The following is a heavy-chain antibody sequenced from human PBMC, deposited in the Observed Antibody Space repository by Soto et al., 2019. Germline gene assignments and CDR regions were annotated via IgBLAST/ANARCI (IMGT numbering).Heavy chain of an antibody. D-gene: IGHD5-12*01. Sequence: SETLSLTCTVSGGSISSYYWSWIRQPPGKGLEWIGYIYYSGSTNYNPSLKSRVTISADTSKNQFSLKLSSVTAADTAVYYCARYSGYDLVSFDYWGQGTLVTV. CDR3: ARYSGYDLVSFDY. J-gene: IGHJ4*02. CDR1: GGSISSYY. CDR2: IYYSGST. V-gene: IGHV4-59*08.